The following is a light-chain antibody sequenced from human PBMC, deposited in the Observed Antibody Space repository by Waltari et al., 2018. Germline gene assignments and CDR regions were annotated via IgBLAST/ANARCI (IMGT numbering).Light chain of an antibody. CDR1: QSVGRA. CDR3: QMYVRLPVT. V-gene: IGKV3-20*01. CDR2: DAS. Sequence: EIVLTQSPGTLALSPGERATLSCRASQSVGRALDWYQHKPGQAPRLLIYDASSRATGISDKYSGSGSGTDFSLTISRVEPEDCAVYFCQMYVRLPVTFGQGTKVEVK. J-gene: IGKJ1*01.